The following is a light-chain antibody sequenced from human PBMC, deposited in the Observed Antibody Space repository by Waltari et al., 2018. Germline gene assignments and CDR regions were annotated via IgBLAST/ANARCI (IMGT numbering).Light chain of an antibody. J-gene: IGLJ3*02. CDR3: AAWDDSLNAWV. CDR2: SNN. Sequence: QSVLTQPPSASGTPGQRVTISCSGSSSNIGSNTVNWYQQLPGTAPKLLIYSNNRRPAGVPDRFPGSRSGASASLAISGLQSEDEADYYCAAWDDSLNAWVFGGGTKLTVL. V-gene: IGLV1-44*01. CDR1: SSNIGSNT.